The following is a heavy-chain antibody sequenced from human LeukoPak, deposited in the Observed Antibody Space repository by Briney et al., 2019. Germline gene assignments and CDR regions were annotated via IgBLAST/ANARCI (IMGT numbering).Heavy chain of an antibody. CDR3: ARLGTGYYGAADY. CDR2: IYHSGGT. V-gene: IGHV4-59*08. J-gene: IGHJ4*02. D-gene: IGHD1-26*01. Sequence: SETLSLTCTVSGGSFSSYYWTWIRQPPGKGLEWIGYIYHSGGTNYNPSLKSRVTMSVDTSKNQFSLQLSSVTAADTAVYYCARLGTGYYGAADYWGQGTLVTVSS. CDR1: GGSFSSYY.